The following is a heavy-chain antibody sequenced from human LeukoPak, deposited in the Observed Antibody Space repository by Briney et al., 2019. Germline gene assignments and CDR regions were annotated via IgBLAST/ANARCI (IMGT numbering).Heavy chain of an antibody. CDR3: ARVNYDSSGYDDY. J-gene: IGHJ4*02. CDR2: ISSSGTTI. V-gene: IGHV3-48*03. CDR1: GFTFSSYE. D-gene: IGHD3-22*01. Sequence: GGSLRLSCAGSGFTFSSYEMNWVRQAPGKGLAWVPYISSSGTTIYYADSVKGRFTISRDNAKNSLYLQMNSLRAEDTAVYYCARVNYDSSGYDDYWGQGTLVTVSS.